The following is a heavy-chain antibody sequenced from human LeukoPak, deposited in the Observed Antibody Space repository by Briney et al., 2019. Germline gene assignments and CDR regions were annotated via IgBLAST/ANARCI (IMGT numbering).Heavy chain of an antibody. CDR3: ASQRYYDSSGYPSLIYYFDY. Sequence: SETLSLTCTVSGGSISSGDYYWSWIRQPPGKGLEWIGYIYYSGSTYYNPSLKSRVTISVDTPKNQFSLKLSSVTAADTAVYYCASQRYYDSSGYPSLIYYFDYWGQGTLVTVSS. CDR1: GGSISSGDYY. J-gene: IGHJ4*02. V-gene: IGHV4-30-4*02. CDR2: IYYSGST. D-gene: IGHD3-22*01.